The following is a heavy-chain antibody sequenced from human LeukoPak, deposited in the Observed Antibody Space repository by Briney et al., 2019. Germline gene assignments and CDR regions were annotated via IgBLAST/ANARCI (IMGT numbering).Heavy chain of an antibody. CDR2: ISSSGSTI. Sequence: GGSLRLSCAASGFTFSSYGMHWVRQAPGKGLEWVSYISSSGSTIYYADSVKGRFTISRDNAKNSLYLQMNSLRAEDTAVYYCARAGVVVAAIGYWGQGTLVTVSS. D-gene: IGHD2-15*01. CDR1: GFTFSSYG. CDR3: ARAGVVVAAIGY. V-gene: IGHV3-48*04. J-gene: IGHJ4*02.